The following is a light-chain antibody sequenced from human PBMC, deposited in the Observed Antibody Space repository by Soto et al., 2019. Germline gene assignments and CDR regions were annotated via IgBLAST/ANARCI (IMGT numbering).Light chain of an antibody. CDR3: QQYSSYWT. CDR1: QNIYDW. CDR2: KAS. V-gene: IGKV1-5*03. J-gene: IGKJ1*01. Sequence: DIQMTQSPSTLSASVGDRVTITCRASQNIYDWLAWYQQKPGRAPTLLIYKASSLQSGAPSRFSGSGSGTEFTITISSMQPDDFATYPCQQYSSYWTFGQGTKVEIK.